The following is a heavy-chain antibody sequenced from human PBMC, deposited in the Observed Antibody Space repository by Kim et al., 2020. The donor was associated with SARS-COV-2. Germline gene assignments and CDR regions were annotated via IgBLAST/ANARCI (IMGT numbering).Heavy chain of an antibody. CDR1: GFILSDST. CDR3: RIEDARPRRDY. V-gene: IGHV3-73*01. J-gene: IGHJ4*02. D-gene: IGHD6-6*01. CDR2: ITNKANKYAT. Sequence: GGSLRLSCAASGFILSDSTMHWVRQASGKGLEWVGRITNKANKYATTYAASLRGGFTISRDDSKNTAYLQMNSLEIEDTAVYFCRIEDARPRRDYWGQGTLVTVSS.